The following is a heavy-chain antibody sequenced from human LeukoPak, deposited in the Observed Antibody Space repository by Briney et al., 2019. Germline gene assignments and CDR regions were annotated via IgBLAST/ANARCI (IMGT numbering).Heavy chain of an antibody. Sequence: PGGSLRLSCAASGFTFAGYAMHWVRQAPGKGLEWVALIYHDGSEKFYSDSVRGRFSISRDDWKNTLFLQMNSLRPEDTAVYYCAREERGWLVGHWGQGTLVTVSS. D-gene: IGHD5-12*01. CDR3: AREERGWLVGH. J-gene: IGHJ4*02. CDR1: GFTFAGYA. V-gene: IGHV3-30*04. CDR2: IYHDGSEK.